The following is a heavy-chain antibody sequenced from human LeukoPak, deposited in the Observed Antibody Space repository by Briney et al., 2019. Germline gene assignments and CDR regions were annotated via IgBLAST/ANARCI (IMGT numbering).Heavy chain of an antibody. Sequence: SETLSLTCTVSGGSISSYYWSWIRQPPGKGLEWIGYIYYSGSTNYNPSLKSRVTISVDTSKNQFSLKLSSATAADTAVYYCARDIVVVPAASLMDVWGKGTTVTVSS. V-gene: IGHV4-59*12. CDR1: GGSISSYY. D-gene: IGHD2-2*01. CDR2: IYYSGST. J-gene: IGHJ6*03. CDR3: ARDIVVVPAASLMDV.